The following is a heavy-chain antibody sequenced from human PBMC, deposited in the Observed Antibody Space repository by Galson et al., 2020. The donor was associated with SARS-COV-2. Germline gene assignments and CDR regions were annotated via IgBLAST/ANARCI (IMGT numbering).Heavy chain of an antibody. Sequence: ASVKVSCKASGYTFSNHGIIWLRRAPGRGLECLGWISGYNGATNYADDFYGRVSMTTDTSTNTAYMELRRLWSDDTAVYYCARASRGDCSHTTCDQFDYWGQGTPVTVSS. CDR3: ARASRGDCSHTTCDQFDY. CDR1: GYTFSNHG. V-gene: IGHV1-18*01. J-gene: IGHJ4*02. CDR2: ISGYNGAT. D-gene: IGHD2-15*01.